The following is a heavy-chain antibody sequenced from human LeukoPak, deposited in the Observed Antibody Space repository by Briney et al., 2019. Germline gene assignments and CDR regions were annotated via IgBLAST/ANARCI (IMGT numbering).Heavy chain of an antibody. CDR1: GFTFDDYA. CDR2: ISWNSGSI. D-gene: IGHD3-3*01. Sequence: SLRLSCAASGFTFDDYAMHWVRQAPGKGLEWVSGISWNSGSIGYADSVKGRFTISRDNAKNSLYLQMNSLRAEDTAVYYCARGRSTDYWGQGTLVTVSS. V-gene: IGHV3-9*01. CDR3: ARGRSTDY. J-gene: IGHJ4*02.